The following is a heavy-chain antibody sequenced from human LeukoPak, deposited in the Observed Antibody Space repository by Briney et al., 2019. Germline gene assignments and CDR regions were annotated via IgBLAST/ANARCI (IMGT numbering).Heavy chain of an antibody. CDR2: ISRSSTYI. V-gene: IGHV3-21*01. CDR1: GLTFSSYS. Sequence: GSLRLSCVVSGLTFSSYSMDWVRQAPGKGLEWVSSISRSSTYIYYADSVKGRFTISRDNAKNSLYLQMNSLRAEDTAVYYCASTNSSWFQDYWGEG. J-gene: IGHJ4*02. CDR3: ASTNSSWFQDY. D-gene: IGHD2-2*01.